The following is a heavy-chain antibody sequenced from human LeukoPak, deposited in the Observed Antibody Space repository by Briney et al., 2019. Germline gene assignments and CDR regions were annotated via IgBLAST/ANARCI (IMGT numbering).Heavy chain of an antibody. D-gene: IGHD3-22*01. CDR2: IRYDGSNK. CDR3: AKGPIPYYDSSGLDY. Sequence: GGSLRLSCAASGFSFSSYGMHWVRQAPGKGLEWVSFIRYDGSNKYYADFVKGRFTISRDNSKNTLYLQMNSLRAEDTAVYYCAKGPIPYYDSSGLDYWGQGTLVTVSS. V-gene: IGHV3-30*02. J-gene: IGHJ4*02. CDR1: GFSFSSYG.